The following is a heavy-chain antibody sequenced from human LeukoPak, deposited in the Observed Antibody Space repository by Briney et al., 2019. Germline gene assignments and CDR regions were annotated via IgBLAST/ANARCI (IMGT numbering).Heavy chain of an antibody. CDR2: IYPGDYEA. CDR3: AIPPGYCGNDCSFDH. CDR1: GYSFSNYC. V-gene: IGHV5-51*01. J-gene: IGHJ4*02. D-gene: IGHD2-21*02. Sequence: GESRKIACEGSGYSFSNYCMRWVGQMPGKGLEWMGIIYPGDYEARYSPSFQGLVTISVDKSISTAYLQWSSLKASDTAMYYCAIPPGYCGNDCSFDHWGQGTLVTVSS.